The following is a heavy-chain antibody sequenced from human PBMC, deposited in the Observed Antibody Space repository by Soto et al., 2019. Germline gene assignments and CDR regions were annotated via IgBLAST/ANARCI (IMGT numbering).Heavy chain of an antibody. Sequence: ASVKVSCKASGYTFTGYYMHWVRQAPGQGLEWMGWINPNSGGTNYAQKFQGRVTMTRDTSTSTAYMELRSLRSDDTAVYYCARFSGGVYNTYYFYYGMDVWGQGTTVTVSS. J-gene: IGHJ6*02. V-gene: IGHV1-2*02. CDR1: GYTFTGYY. CDR3: ARFSGGVYNTYYFYYGMDV. D-gene: IGHD2-15*01. CDR2: INPNSGGT.